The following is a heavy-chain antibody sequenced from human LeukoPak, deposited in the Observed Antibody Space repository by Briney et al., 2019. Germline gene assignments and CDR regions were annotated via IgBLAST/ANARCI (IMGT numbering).Heavy chain of an antibody. CDR2: IIPIFGTA. CDR1: GGTFSSYA. V-gene: IGHV1-69*01. J-gene: IGHJ4*02. Sequence: ASVKVSCKASGGTFSSYAISWVRQAPGQGLEWMGGIIPIFGTANYAQKFQGRVTITADEPTSTAYMELSSLRSEDTAVYYCARKLSSGSYMNYWGQGTLVTVSS. CDR3: ARKLSSGSYMNY. D-gene: IGHD1-26*01.